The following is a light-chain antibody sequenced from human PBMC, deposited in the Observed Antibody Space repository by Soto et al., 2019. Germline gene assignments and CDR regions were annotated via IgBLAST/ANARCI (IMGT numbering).Light chain of an antibody. J-gene: IGLJ1*01. CDR1: SSDVGGYNY. CDR2: EVS. CDR3: TSYTSGSTLYV. Sequence: QSVLTQPASVSGSPGQSITISCTGTSSDVGGYNYVSWYQQHPGKAPKLMIYEVSNRPSGVSNRFSGSKSSNTASLTISGLQAEDDADYYCTSYTSGSTLYVFGTGTKSPS. V-gene: IGLV2-14*01.